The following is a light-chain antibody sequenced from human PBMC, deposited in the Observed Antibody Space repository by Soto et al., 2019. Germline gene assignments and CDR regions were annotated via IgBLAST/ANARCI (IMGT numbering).Light chain of an antibody. V-gene: IGLV2-14*01. CDR1: RSDVGGYNF. CDR2: DVS. J-gene: IGLJ2*01. CDR3: SSYTSSNTLVV. Sequence: QSALTQPASVSGSPGQSITISCTGTRSDVGGYNFVSWYQQHPGKAPKLMIYDVSTRPSGVSNRFSGSKSGNTASLTISGLQAEDEADYYCSSYTSSNTLVVFGGGTKLTVL.